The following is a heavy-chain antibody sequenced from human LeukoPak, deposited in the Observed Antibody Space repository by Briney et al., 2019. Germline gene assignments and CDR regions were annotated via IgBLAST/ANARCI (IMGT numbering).Heavy chain of an antibody. J-gene: IGHJ6*02. CDR2: INPNSGGT. CDR3: ARDQVDTAMVSLHYYYYGMDV. Sequence: GASVKVSCKASGYTFTGYYMHWVRQAPGQGLEWMGRINPNSGGTNYAQKFQGRVTMTRDTSISTAYKGLSRLRSDDTAVYYCARDQVDTAMVSLHYYYYGMDVWGQGTTVTVSS. V-gene: IGHV1-2*06. D-gene: IGHD5-18*01. CDR1: GYTFTGYY.